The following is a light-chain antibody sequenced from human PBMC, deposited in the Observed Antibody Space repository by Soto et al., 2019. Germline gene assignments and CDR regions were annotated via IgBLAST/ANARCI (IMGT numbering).Light chain of an antibody. CDR3: QQYGSSLPIT. Sequence: EIVMTQSPGTLSLSPGERATLSCRASQSVSSRLAWYQQKPGQAPRLLIYGASSRATGIPDRFSGSGSGTDFTLTISRLEPEDFAVYYCQQYGSSLPITFGQGTRLE. J-gene: IGKJ5*01. V-gene: IGKV3-20*01. CDR1: QSVSSR. CDR2: GAS.